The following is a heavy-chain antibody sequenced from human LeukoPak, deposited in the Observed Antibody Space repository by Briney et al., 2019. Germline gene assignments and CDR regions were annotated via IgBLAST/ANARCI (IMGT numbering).Heavy chain of an antibody. Sequence: PGGSLRLSCAASGFTFNSYEMNWVRQAPGKGLEWVSYSSSSGSIIYYADSVKGRFTISRDNAKNSLYLQMNSLRAEDTAVYYCARGISYWGQGTLVTVSS. CDR1: GFTFNSYE. J-gene: IGHJ4*02. CDR2: SSSSGSII. D-gene: IGHD1-14*01. V-gene: IGHV3-48*03. CDR3: ARGISY.